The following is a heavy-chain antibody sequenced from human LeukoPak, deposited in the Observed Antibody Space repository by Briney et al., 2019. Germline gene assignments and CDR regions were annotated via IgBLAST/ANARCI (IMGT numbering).Heavy chain of an antibody. Sequence: PGGSLRLSCAASGFTLSRYWMSWVRQAPGKGVEWVANIKQDGREKFCVDSVKGRFTISRDNAKNSLYLQMNSLRAEDTAVYYCARDLAYYGGDCYAPPVVAFDIWGQGTMVTVSS. CDR1: GFTLSRYW. CDR2: IKQDGREK. V-gene: IGHV3-7*05. D-gene: IGHD2-21*02. CDR3: ARDLAYYGGDCYAPPVVAFDI. J-gene: IGHJ3*02.